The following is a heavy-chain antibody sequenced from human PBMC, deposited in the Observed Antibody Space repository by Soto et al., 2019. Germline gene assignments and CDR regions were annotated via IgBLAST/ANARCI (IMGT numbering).Heavy chain of an antibody. CDR3: ASDLTSWSGYSGYGMDV. V-gene: IGHV4-39*01. Sequence: PSETLSFTCTVSGGSISSSSYYWGWIRQPPGKGLEWIESIYYSASTYYHPSLKSRDTISVDTSKNQFSRKLSSVTAADTAVYYCASDLTSWSGYSGYGMDVWGQGTTVTSP. CDR2: IYYSAST. D-gene: IGHD3-3*01. CDR1: GGSISSSSYY. J-gene: IGHJ6*02.